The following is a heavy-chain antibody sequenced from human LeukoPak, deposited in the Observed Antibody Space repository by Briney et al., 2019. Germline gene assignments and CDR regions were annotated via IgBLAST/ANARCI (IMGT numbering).Heavy chain of an antibody. Sequence: SETLSLTGAVSGGSISSSNWWSWVRQPPGKGLEWIGEIYHSGSTNYNPSLKSRVTISVDKSKNQFSLKLSSVTAADTAVYYCARAHYYDSSGYTHWGQGTLVTVSS. CDR2: IYHSGST. CDR1: GGSISSSNW. CDR3: ARAHYYDSSGYTH. D-gene: IGHD3-22*01. J-gene: IGHJ4*02. V-gene: IGHV4-4*02.